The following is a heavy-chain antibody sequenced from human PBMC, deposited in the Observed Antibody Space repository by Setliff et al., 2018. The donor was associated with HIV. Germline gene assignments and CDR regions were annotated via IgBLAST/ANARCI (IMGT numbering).Heavy chain of an antibody. D-gene: IGHD2-2*01. CDR3: ATSPAALWYFDY. V-gene: IGHV3-11*04. CDR2: ISVDITKT. Sequence: GGSLRLSCAASGFLFSDYFFSWIRQAPGKGLEWVAYISVDITKTFYADSVKGRFTIFRDNAENSLYLQMNSLRVDDSAVYYCATSPAALWYFDYWGQGTLVTVSS. J-gene: IGHJ4*02. CDR1: GFLFSDYF.